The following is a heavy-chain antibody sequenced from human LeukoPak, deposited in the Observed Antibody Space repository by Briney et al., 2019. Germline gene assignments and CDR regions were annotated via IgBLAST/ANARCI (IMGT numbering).Heavy chain of an antibody. CDR3: AKVTSPFTIFGVALDY. CDR2: ISYDGSNK. D-gene: IGHD3-3*01. V-gene: IGHV3-30*18. J-gene: IGHJ4*02. Sequence: GRSLRLSCAASGFTFSSYGMLWVRQAPGKGLEWVAVISYDGSNKYYADSVKGRFTISRDNSKNTLYLQMNSLRAEDTAVYYCAKVTSPFTIFGVALDYWGQGTLVTVSS. CDR1: GFTFSSYG.